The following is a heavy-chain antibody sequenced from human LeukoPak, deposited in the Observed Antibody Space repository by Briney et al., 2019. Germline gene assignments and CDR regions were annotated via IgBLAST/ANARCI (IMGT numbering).Heavy chain of an antibody. CDR2: ISGSGGST. J-gene: IGHJ4*02. V-gene: IGHV3-23*01. CDR1: GFTFSSYA. Sequence: PGGSLRLSCAASGFTFSSYAMSWVRQAPGKGLEWVSAISGSGGSTYYADSAKGRFTISRDNSKNALYLQMNSLRVEDTAVYYCAIDPNWGTHSWGQGVLVTVSS. CDR3: AIDPNWGTHS. D-gene: IGHD7-27*01.